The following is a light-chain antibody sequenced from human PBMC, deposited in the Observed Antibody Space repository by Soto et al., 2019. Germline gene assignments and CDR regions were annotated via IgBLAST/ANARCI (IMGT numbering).Light chain of an antibody. CDR1: QSISNS. V-gene: IGKV1-5*03. J-gene: IGKJ1*01. CDR3: KQYNSYSPK. CDR2: KSS. Sequence: DTQMPPSHSTMSACVVYRVTITFRASQSISNSLAWYQQKAGKATNIMIYKSSRLESGVQSRFSGSGSETEFTLTISGMQTGDSETYYCKQYNSYSPKFGQGTTG.